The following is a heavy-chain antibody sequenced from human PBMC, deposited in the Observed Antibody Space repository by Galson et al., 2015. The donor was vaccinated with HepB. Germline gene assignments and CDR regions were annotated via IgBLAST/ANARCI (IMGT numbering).Heavy chain of an antibody. CDR2: ISAYNGNT. J-gene: IGHJ4*02. Sequence: SVKVSCKASGYTFTSYGISWVRQAPGQGLEWMGWISAYNGNTNYAQKLQGRVTMTTDTSTSTAYMELRSLRSDDTAVYYCARVGRGLATVTTIWVAPFDYWGQGTLVTVSS. CDR3: ARVGRGLATVTTIWVAPFDY. D-gene: IGHD4-17*01. V-gene: IGHV1-18*01. CDR1: GYTFTSYG.